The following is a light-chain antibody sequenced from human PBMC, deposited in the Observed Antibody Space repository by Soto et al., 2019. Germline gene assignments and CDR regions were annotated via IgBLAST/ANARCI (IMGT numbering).Light chain of an antibody. CDR1: TSNIGNNY. CDR3: GTWDSSLSVYV. V-gene: IGLV1-51*02. Sequence: QSVLTQPPSVSAAPGQKVTISCSGSTSNIGNNYVSWFQQLPGTAPKLLIYENDKRPSGIPDRFSGSTSGTSATLGITGLQTGDEADYYCGTWDSSLSVYVFATGT. CDR2: END. J-gene: IGLJ1*01.